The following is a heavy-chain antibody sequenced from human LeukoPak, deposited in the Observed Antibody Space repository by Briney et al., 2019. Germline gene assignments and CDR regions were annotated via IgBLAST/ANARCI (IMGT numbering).Heavy chain of an antibody. CDR2: ISAYNANT. D-gene: IGHD3-10*01. Sequence: ASVKVSCKASGYTFTSYGINWVRQAPGQGLEWMGWISAYNANTNYAQKLQGRVTMTTDTPTSTAYMELRSLRSDETAVYYCARDRRNYYGSGSQNRALGYWGQGTLVTVSS. CDR3: ARDRRNYYGSGSQNRALGY. CDR1: GYTFTSYG. J-gene: IGHJ4*02. V-gene: IGHV1-18*01.